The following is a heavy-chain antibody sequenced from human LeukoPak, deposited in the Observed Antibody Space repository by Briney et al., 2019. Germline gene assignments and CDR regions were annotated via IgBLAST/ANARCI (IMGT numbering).Heavy chain of an antibody. CDR1: GFTFSSYW. V-gene: IGHV3-7*01. CDR3: ARTYHFDY. D-gene: IGHD3-22*01. J-gene: IGHJ4*02. CDR2: IKQDGREK. Sequence: GGSLRLSCAASGFTFSSYWMSWVRQAPGKGLEWVANIKQDGREKYYVDSVKRRFTISRDNAKNALYLQMDSLRAEDTAVYYCARTYHFDYWGQGSLVTVSS.